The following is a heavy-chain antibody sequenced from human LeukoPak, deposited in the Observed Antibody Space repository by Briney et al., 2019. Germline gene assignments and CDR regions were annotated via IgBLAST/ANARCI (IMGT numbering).Heavy chain of an antibody. V-gene: IGHV1-18*01. D-gene: IGHD6-19*01. CDR1: GYTFTSYG. Sequence: ASVKVSCKASGYTFTSYGISWVRQAPGQGLEWMGWISAYNGNTYYAQNLQGRVTMTTDTSTSTAYMEVRSLRSDDTAVYYCARDLKRGYSSGRYSWGTGSSNDYWGQGTLVTVSS. J-gene: IGHJ4*02. CDR3: ARDLKRGYSSGRYSWGTGSSNDY. CDR2: ISAYNGNT.